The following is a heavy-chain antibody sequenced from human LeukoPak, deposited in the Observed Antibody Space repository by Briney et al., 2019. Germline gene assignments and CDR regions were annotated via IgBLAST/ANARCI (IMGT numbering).Heavy chain of an antibody. CDR1: GYTFTNYY. Sequence: ASVKVSCKASGYTFTNYYMHWVRQAPGQGLEWMGLINPSGGSTSYAEKFQGRVIMTRDMSTTTDYMELSSLRSEDTAVYYCARDNSIGGRGWWFDPWGQGTLVTVSS. D-gene: IGHD4-23*01. J-gene: IGHJ5*02. CDR2: INPSGGST. CDR3: ARDNSIGGRGWWFDP. V-gene: IGHV1-46*01.